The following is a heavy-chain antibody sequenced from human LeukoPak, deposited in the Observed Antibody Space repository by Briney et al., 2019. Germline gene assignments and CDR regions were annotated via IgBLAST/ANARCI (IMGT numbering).Heavy chain of an antibody. D-gene: IGHD3-3*01. V-gene: IGHV5-51*01. CDR2: I. CDR1: GYSFTSYW. CDR3: ARLSTRLLDH. Sequence: GESLKISCTGSGYSFTSYWIGWVRQMPGKGLEWMGIIYSPSFQGQVTMSVDKSSSTAYLQWATLKASDTAIYFCARLSTRLLDHWGQGTRVTVSS. J-gene: IGHJ4*02.